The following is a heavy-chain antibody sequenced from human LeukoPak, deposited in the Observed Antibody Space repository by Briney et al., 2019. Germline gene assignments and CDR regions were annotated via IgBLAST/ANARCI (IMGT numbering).Heavy chain of an antibody. Sequence: GGSLRLSCAASGFTFSDYALIWVRQAPGKGLEWISAIRGTGGTTYYADSVKGRCTISRDNSRNTVYLQMNSLRAEDTALYFCGKGPNGDYVGAFDFWGPGTMVTVSS. CDR2: IRGTGGTT. V-gene: IGHV3-23*01. D-gene: IGHD4-17*01. CDR1: GFTFSDYA. CDR3: GKGPNGDYVGAFDF. J-gene: IGHJ3*01.